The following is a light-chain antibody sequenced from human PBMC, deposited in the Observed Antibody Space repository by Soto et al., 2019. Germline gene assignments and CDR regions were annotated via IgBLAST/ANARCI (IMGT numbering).Light chain of an antibody. J-gene: IGLJ2*01. V-gene: IGLV2-11*01. CDR3: CSYAGSDILI. CDR1: SSDVGGYNY. Sequence: QSVPTQPRSVSGSPGQSVTISCTGTSSDVGGYNYVSWYQRHPGKAPKLIISDVTKRPSGVPDRFSGSKSGNTASLTISGLQAEDEADYDCCSYAGSDILIFGGGTKLTVL. CDR2: DVT.